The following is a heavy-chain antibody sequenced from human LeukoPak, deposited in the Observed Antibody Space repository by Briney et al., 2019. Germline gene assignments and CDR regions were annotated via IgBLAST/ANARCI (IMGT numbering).Heavy chain of an antibody. CDR2: VSYSGST. V-gene: IGHV4-59*01. CDR3: ARNVGALRGFDY. CDR1: GGSMSSYY. D-gene: IGHD3-10*01. J-gene: IGHJ4*02. Sequence: PSETLSLTCTVSGGSMSSYYWSGIRQPPGKGLEWTGYVSYSGSTKYNSSLKSRVTISVDTSKNQFSLKLSSVTAADTAVYYCARNVGALRGFDYWGQGTLVTVSS.